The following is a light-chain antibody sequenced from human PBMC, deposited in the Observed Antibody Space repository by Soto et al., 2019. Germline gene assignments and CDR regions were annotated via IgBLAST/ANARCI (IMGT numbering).Light chain of an antibody. CDR1: QSISSS. CDR2: RAS. Sequence: DIQMTQSPSTLSASVGDRVTITCRASQSISSSLAWYQQKPGKAPKFRIYRASTLKSGVPSRFSGSGSATEITLTISSLQPDDFATYYCKQYNSYSRTFGQGNNVEIQ. V-gene: IGKV1-5*03. CDR3: KQYNSYSRT. J-gene: IGKJ1*01.